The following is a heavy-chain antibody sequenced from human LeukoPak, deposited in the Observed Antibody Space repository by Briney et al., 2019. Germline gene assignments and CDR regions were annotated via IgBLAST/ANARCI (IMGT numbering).Heavy chain of an antibody. J-gene: IGHJ4*02. V-gene: IGHV3-48*02. Sequence: PGGSLRLSCAASGFTSSRYSMNWVRQAPGKGLEWVSYISNRISTIYYADSVKGRFTISRDNAKNSLCLQMNSLRDEDTAVYYCARDLDYYGSGNDYWGQGTLVTVSS. D-gene: IGHD3-10*01. CDR3: ARDLDYYGSGNDY. CDR1: GFTSSRYS. CDR2: ISNRISTI.